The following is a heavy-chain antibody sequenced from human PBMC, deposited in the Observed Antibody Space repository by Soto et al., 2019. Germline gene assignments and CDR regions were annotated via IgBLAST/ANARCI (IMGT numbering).Heavy chain of an antibody. V-gene: IGHV3-23*01. J-gene: IGHJ4*02. CDR3: AKDYDILTGYYTPRRFDY. Sequence: GGSLRLSCAASGFTFSSYAMSWVRQAPGKGLEWVSAISGSGGSTYYADSVKGRFTISRDNSKNTLYLQMNSLRAEDTAVYYCAKDYDILTGYYTPRRFDYWGQGTLVTVSS. D-gene: IGHD3-9*01. CDR1: GFTFSSYA. CDR2: ISGSGGST.